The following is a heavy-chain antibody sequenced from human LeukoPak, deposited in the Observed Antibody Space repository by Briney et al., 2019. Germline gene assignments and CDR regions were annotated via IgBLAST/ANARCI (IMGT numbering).Heavy chain of an antibody. Sequence: SVKVSCKASGGTFSSYAISWVRQAPGQGLEWMGGIIPIFGTANYAQKFQGRVTITADESTSTAYMELSSLRSEDTAVYYCASGMFVVVPAAIGYYYYYMDVWGKGTTVTVSS. V-gene: IGHV1-69*13. D-gene: IGHD2-2*01. CDR3: ASGMFVVVPAAIGYYYYYMDV. CDR2: IIPIFGTA. CDR1: GGTFSSYA. J-gene: IGHJ6*03.